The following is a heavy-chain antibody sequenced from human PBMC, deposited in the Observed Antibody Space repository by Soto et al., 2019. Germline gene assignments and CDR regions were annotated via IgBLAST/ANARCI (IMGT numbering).Heavy chain of an antibody. D-gene: IGHD4-17*01. Sequence: SETLSLTCTVSGGSISSGGHYWSWIRQPPGKGLEWIGSIFYSGTTYYNPSLKSRVTISVDRSKNQFSLKLSSVTAADTAVYYCARGVTTVTTFDYWGQGTLVTVSS. J-gene: IGHJ4*02. CDR3: ARGVTTVTTFDY. V-gene: IGHV4-39*07. CDR2: IFYSGTT. CDR1: GGSISSGGHY.